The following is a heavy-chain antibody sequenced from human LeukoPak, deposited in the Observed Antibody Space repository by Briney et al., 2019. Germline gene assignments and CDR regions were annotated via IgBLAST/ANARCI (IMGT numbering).Heavy chain of an antibody. CDR2: ISAYNGNT. J-gene: IGHJ4*02. D-gene: IGHD6-13*01. Sequence: GASVKVSCKASGYTFTSYGISWVRQAPGQELEWMGWISAYNGNTNYAQKLQGRVTMTTDTSTSTAYMELRSLRSDDTAVYYCARDDRIAAAGKGLDYWGQGTLVTVSS. CDR3: ARDDRIAAAGKGLDY. V-gene: IGHV1-18*01. CDR1: GYTFTSYG.